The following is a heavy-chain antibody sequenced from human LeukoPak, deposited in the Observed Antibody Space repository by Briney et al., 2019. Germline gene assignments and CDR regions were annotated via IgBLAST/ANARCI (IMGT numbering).Heavy chain of an antibody. Sequence: SETLSLTCAVYGGSFSGYYWTWIRQPPGKGLEWIGEINHSGSTNYNPSPKSRVTISVDTSKNQFSLKLSSVTAADTAVYYCARGEDGDYYFQHWGQGTLVTVSS. CDR3: ARGEDGDYYFQH. V-gene: IGHV4-34*01. D-gene: IGHD4-17*01. CDR1: GGSFSGYY. J-gene: IGHJ1*01. CDR2: INHSGST.